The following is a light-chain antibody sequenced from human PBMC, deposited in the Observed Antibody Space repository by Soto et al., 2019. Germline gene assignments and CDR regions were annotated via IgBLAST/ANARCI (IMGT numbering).Light chain of an antibody. CDR1: SSDVGSYNL. Sequence: QSALTQPASVSGSPGQSITISCTGTSSDVGSYNLVSWYQQHPGKAPKLIIYEDTKRPSGASNRFSGSKSGNTASLTISGLQAEDEADYPCCSYAGSSTMLFGGGTKLTVL. J-gene: IGLJ2*01. CDR2: EDT. CDR3: CSYAGSSTML. V-gene: IGLV2-23*01.